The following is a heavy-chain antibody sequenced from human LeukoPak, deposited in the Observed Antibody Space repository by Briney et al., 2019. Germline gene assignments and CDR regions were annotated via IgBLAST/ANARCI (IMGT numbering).Heavy chain of an antibody. V-gene: IGHV1-58*01. D-gene: IGHD5-18*01. CDR3: AADRNRAMVLDAFDI. J-gene: IGHJ3*02. CDR1: GFTFTSSA. CDR2: SGGGSGNT. Sequence: SVNVSCMASGFTFTSSAVQGVRQPRGQRLEGVGWSGGGSGNTNYAQKFQERVVITRDMSTSTAYMELSSLRSEDTAVYYCAADRNRAMVLDAFDIWGQGTMVTVSS.